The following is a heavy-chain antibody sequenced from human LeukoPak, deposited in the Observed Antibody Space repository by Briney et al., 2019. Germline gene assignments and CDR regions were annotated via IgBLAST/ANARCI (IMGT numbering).Heavy chain of an antibody. CDR3: ARDREADYGGNRSAFDI. V-gene: IGHV4-39*07. D-gene: IGHD4-23*01. CDR2: IYSSGST. CDR1: GASVSGSPYY. Sequence: SETLSLTCTVSGASVSGSPYYWGWIRQPPGKGLEWIGSIYSSGSTYYNPSLKSRVAISVDTSKNQFSLKLSSVTAADTAVYYCARDREADYGGNRSAFDIWGQGTMVTVSS. J-gene: IGHJ3*02.